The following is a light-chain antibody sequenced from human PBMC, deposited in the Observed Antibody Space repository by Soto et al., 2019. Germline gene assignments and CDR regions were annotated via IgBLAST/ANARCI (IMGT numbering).Light chain of an antibody. Sequence: EIVLTQSPGTLSLSPGERATLSCRSSQSVSSSYLAWYQQKPGQAPRLLIYGASSRATGIPDRLSGSGSGTDFTLTISRLEPEDFAMYYCQQYEISPPITFGQGTRLEIK. CDR2: GAS. CDR1: QSVSSSY. J-gene: IGKJ5*01. V-gene: IGKV3-20*01. CDR3: QQYEISPPIT.